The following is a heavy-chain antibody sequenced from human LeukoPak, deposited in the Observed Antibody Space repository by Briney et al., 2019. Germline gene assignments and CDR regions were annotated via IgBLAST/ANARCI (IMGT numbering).Heavy chain of an antibody. D-gene: IGHD2-15*01. CDR3: AKEVGAAPKQGGF. CDR1: GFTFSSYA. J-gene: IGHJ4*02. CDR2: ISGSGSTM. V-gene: IGHV3-23*01. Sequence: PGGSLRLSCAASGFTFSSYAMSWVRQAPPKGLEWVSAISGSGSTMYYTDSVKGRFTISRDNAKNSLYLQMNSLRAEDTAVYYCAKEVGAAPKQGGFWGQGTLVTVSS.